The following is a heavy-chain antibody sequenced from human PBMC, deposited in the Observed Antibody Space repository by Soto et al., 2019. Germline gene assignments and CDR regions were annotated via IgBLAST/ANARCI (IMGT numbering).Heavy chain of an antibody. Sequence: QVQLVESGGGVVQPGRSLRLSCAGSGFTFSNYGLHWVRQAPGKGLEWVAVISYDGSHKYYADSVKGRFTISRDNSNNMLYLKMDSLRAEDTDVYYGAKDGVHRYCSRSSCHPAGAYWGQGTLVTVSS. V-gene: IGHV3-30*18. CDR1: GFTFSNYG. D-gene: IGHD2-15*01. CDR3: AKDGVHRYCSRSSCHPAGAY. CDR2: ISYDGSHK. J-gene: IGHJ4*02.